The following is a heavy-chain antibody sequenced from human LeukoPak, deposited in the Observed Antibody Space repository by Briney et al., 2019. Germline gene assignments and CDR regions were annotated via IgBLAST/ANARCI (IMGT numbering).Heavy chain of an antibody. J-gene: IGHJ4*02. V-gene: IGHV3-15*01. Sequence: GGSLTLSCAASGFTFSNAWMSWVRQAPGKGLEWVGRIKSKTNGGTTDYAAPVKGRFTISRDDSVNTLYLEMSSLQTDDTAVYYCTTAPTSYFDYWGQGTLVTVSS. CDR2: IKSKTNGGTT. CDR3: TTAPTSYFDY. CDR1: GFTFSNAW.